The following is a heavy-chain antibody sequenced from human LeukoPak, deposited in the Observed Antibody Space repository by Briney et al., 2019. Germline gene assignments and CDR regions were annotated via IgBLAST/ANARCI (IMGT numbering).Heavy chain of an antibody. J-gene: IGHJ4*02. CDR2: ITAGYDNT. Sequence: ASVKVSCKASGDIFINYAIHWLRQAPGQGIEWMGWITAGYDNTRYSQKFQGRVTITRDTSASTAYMELTSLTSEDTAVYYCARQYMGATDYWGQGTLVTVSS. CDR3: ARQYMGATDY. D-gene: IGHD1-26*01. CDR1: GDIFINYA. V-gene: IGHV1-3*01.